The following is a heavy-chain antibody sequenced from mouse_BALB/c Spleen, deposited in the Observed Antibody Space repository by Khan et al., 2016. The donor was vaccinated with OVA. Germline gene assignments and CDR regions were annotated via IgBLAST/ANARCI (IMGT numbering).Heavy chain of an antibody. Sequence: VELKQSGPGLAAPSQSLSITCTISGFSLTNYGVHWVRQPPGKGLEWLVVIWSDGSTTYNSALKSRLTITKDNSQSQVFLKMNSLQTDDTAIYFCARQPYYHYNILDYGGQGTSVTVSS. J-gene: IGHJ4*01. CDR1: GFSLTNYG. CDR3: ARQPYYHYNILDY. CDR2: IWSDGST. D-gene: IGHD2-4*01. V-gene: IGHV2-6-1*01.